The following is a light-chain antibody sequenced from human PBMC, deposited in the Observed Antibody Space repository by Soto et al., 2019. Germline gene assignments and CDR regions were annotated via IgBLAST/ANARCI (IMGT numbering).Light chain of an antibody. CDR2: QDS. Sequence: SYELTQPTSVSVSPGQTASITCSGDKLGDKYACWYQQKPGQSPVLVIYQDSKRPSGIPERFSGSNSGNTATLTISGTQARDEADYYCQAWDSSTGVFGGGTKLTVL. CDR3: QAWDSSTGV. V-gene: IGLV3-1*01. J-gene: IGLJ2*01. CDR1: KLGDKY.